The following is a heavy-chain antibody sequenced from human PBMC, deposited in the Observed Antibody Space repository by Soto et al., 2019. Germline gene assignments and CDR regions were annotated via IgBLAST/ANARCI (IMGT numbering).Heavy chain of an antibody. CDR2: ISYSGST. CDR1: GGSVSSGGYY. V-gene: IGHV4-31*03. CDR3: PRALPSYYYHGMDV. J-gene: IGHJ6*02. Sequence: QVQLQESGPGLVKPSQTLSLTCTVSGGSVSSGGYYWSWIRQHPGKGLEWIGYISYSGSTYYNPSLKRRPTLXXXTXXNQFPLKLSSVTAADTAVYSCPRALPSYYYHGMDVWGQGTTVTVSS.